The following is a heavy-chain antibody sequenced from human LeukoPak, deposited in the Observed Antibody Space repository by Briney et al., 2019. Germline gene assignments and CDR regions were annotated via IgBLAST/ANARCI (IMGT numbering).Heavy chain of an antibody. Sequence: SETLSLTCAVSGGSISSGGYSWSWIRQPPGKGLEWIGYIYHSGSTYYNPSLKSRVTISVDTSKNQFSLKLSSVTAADTALYYCARSQFGYSYGSFSYWGRGTLVTVSS. D-gene: IGHD5-18*01. CDR2: IYHSGST. CDR3: ARSQFGYSYGSFSY. V-gene: IGHV4-30-2*01. CDR1: GGSISSGGYS. J-gene: IGHJ4*02.